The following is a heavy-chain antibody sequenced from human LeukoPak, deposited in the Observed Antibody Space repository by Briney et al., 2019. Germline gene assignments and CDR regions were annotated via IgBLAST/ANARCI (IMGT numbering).Heavy chain of an antibody. J-gene: IGHJ3*02. CDR1: GFTFSSYGM. V-gene: IGHV4-4*02. Sequence: GTLRLSCAASGFTFSSYGMSWVRQPPGKGLEWIGEIYHSGSTNYNPSLKSRVTISVDKSKNQFSLKLSSVTAADTAVYYCATRYSSGWYGAFDIWGQGTMVTVSS. CDR3: ATRYSSGWYGAFDI. CDR2: IYHSGST. D-gene: IGHD6-19*01.